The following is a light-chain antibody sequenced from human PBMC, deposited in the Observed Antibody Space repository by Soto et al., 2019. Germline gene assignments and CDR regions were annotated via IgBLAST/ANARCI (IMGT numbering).Light chain of an antibody. Sequence: DIQLTQSPSFLSASVGDRVTITCRASQGISSYLAWYQQKPGKAPKLLIYAASTLQSGVPSRFSGSGSGTEFTLTISRLQPEAFETYYCQQINSYPPTFGPGTKVDI. J-gene: IGKJ3*01. CDR2: AAS. CDR1: QGISSY. V-gene: IGKV1-9*01. CDR3: QQINSYPPT.